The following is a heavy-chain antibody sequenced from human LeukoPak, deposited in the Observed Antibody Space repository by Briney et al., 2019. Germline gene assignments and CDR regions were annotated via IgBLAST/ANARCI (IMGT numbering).Heavy chain of an antibody. J-gene: IGHJ6*04. D-gene: IGHD6-19*01. CDR1: GFTFSSYA. Sequence: GGSLRLSCAASGFTFSSYAMHWVRQAPGKGLEWVAVISYDGSNKYYADSVKGRFTISRDNSKSTLYLQMNSLRAEDTAVYYCAGDMASGSGWYIRRGDYYYYGMDVWGKGTTVTVSS. V-gene: IGHV3-30*04. CDR3: AGDMASGSGWYIRRGDYYYYGMDV. CDR2: ISYDGSNK.